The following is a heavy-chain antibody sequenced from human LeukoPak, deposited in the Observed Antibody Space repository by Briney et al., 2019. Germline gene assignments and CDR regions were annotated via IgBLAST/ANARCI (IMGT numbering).Heavy chain of an antibody. CDR2: ISYDGSNK. CDR3: TTDGLIVGATYGMDV. Sequence: GGSLRLSCAASGFTFNSYGMHWVRQAPGKGLEWVAVISYDGSNKYYADSVKGRFAISRDNSKNTLYLQMNSLKTEDTAVYYCTTDGLIVGATYGMDVWGQGTTVTVSS. CDR1: GFTFNSYG. J-gene: IGHJ6*02. D-gene: IGHD1-26*01. V-gene: IGHV3-30*03.